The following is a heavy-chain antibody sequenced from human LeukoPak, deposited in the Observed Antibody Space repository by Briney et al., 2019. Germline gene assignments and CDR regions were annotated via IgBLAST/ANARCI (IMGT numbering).Heavy chain of an antibody. CDR2: IYSGGRT. Sequence: GGSLRLSCAASGFTVSSNYMSWVRQAPGKGLEWVSVIYSGGRTYYADSVKGRFTISRDNSKNTLYLQMNSLRAEDTAVYYCARDRVAAAGVDYWGQGTLVTVSS. J-gene: IGHJ4*02. CDR1: GFTVSSNY. CDR3: ARDRVAAAGVDY. D-gene: IGHD6-13*01. V-gene: IGHV3-66*01.